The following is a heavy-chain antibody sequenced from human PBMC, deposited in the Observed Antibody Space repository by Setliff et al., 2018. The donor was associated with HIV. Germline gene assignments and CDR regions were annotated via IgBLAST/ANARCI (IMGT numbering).Heavy chain of an antibody. CDR3: AKADYCSGGSCNSRRSIDY. V-gene: IGHV1-46*02. D-gene: IGHD2-15*01. J-gene: IGHJ4*02. Sequence: ASVKVSCKASGYTFNNYYLHWVRQAPGQGLEWMGIINPLGGNTNYYAQKFQGRVTMTRDTSTSTIYMELSSLRSEDTAVYYCAKADYCSGGSCNSRRSIDYWGQGTLVTVSS. CDR1: GYTFNNYY. CDR2: INPLGGNT.